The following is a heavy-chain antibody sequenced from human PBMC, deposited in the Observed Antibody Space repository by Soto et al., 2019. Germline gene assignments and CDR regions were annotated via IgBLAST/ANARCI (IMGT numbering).Heavy chain of an antibody. Sequence: GGSLRLSCAASGFTFSSYWMHWVRQVPGKGLEWVSRILSDGSSTTYADSVKGRFTISRDNAKNTLSLQMNSLRAEDTAVYYWARGDCGGGNCYSQVVYWGQGTLVTVSS. CDR3: ARGDCGGGNCYSQVVY. CDR2: ILSDGSST. J-gene: IGHJ4*02. V-gene: IGHV3-74*01. CDR1: GFTFSSYW. D-gene: IGHD2-15*01.